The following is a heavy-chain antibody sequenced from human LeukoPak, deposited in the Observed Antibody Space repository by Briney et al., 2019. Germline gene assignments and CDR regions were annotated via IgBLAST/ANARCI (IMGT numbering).Heavy chain of an antibody. CDR3: ARVRYDSSGEFDY. Sequence: GGSLRLSCAASGFTYSSYWMHWVRQAPGKGLDWVSRINSDGSSTSYADSVKGRFTISRDNAKNTLYLQMNSLRAEDTAVYYCARVRYDSSGEFDYWGQGTLVTVSS. CDR1: GFTYSSYW. CDR2: INSDGSST. V-gene: IGHV3-74*01. D-gene: IGHD3-22*01. J-gene: IGHJ4*02.